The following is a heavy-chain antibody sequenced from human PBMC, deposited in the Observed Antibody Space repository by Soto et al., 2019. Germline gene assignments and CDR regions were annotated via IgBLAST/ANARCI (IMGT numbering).Heavy chain of an antibody. CDR3: ARDRASFWSSPAPNYGMDV. CDR1: GGSISSGDYY. D-gene: IGHD3-3*01. Sequence: PSETLSLTCTVSGGSISSGDYYWSWIRQPPGKGLEWIGYIYYSGSTYYNPSPKSRVSISIDTSKNQFSLKLTSVTAADTAVYYCARDRASFWSSPAPNYGMDVWGKGATVTVSS. V-gene: IGHV4-30-4*01. J-gene: IGHJ6*04. CDR2: IYYSGST.